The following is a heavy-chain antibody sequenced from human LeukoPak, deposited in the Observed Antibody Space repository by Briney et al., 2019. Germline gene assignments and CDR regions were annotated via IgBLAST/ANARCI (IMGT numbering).Heavy chain of an antibody. CDR1: GFTLMTYS. CDR3: ARASLYSSNDY. CDR2: ISSSSSFI. Sequence: GGSLRLSCAASGFTLMTYSMHWVRQAPGKGLEWVSSISSSSSFIYYAESLKGRFTISRDNAKNSLYLQMNSLRAEDTAVYYCARASLYSSNDYWGQGTLVTVSS. D-gene: IGHD6-13*01. V-gene: IGHV3-21*01. J-gene: IGHJ4*02.